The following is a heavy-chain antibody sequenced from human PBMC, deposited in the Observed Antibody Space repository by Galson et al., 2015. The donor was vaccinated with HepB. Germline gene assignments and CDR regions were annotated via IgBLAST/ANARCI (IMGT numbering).Heavy chain of an antibody. CDR1: GYTFTSYG. CDR3: ARVTNSSGWYDYYYYGMDV. D-gene: IGHD6-19*01. V-gene: IGHV1-18*04. J-gene: IGHJ6*02. CDR2: ISAYNGNT. Sequence: SVKVSCKASGYTFTSYGISWVRQAPGQGLEWMGWISAYNGNTNYAQKRQGRVTMTTDTSTSTAYMELRSLRSDDTAVDYCARVTNSSGWYDYYYYGMDVCVQGTTVTVSS.